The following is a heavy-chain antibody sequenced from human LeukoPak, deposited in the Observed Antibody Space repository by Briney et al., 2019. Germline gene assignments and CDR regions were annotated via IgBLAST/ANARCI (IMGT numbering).Heavy chain of an antibody. CDR1: GFTFSHYW. Sequence: PGGSLTLSCAASGFTFSHYWMAWVRQAPGKGLEWVGNINEDGNDKHYLDSVRGRLTISRDNAGNSMYLQMSSLRPDHTAVYFCARRKDRSRPFDPWGQGTLVTVSS. V-gene: IGHV3-7*01. D-gene: IGHD6-19*01. CDR2: INEDGNDK. J-gene: IGHJ5*02. CDR3: ARRKDRSRPFDP.